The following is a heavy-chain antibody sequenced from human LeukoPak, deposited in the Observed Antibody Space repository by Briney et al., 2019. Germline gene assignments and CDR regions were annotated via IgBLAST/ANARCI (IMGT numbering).Heavy chain of an antibody. D-gene: IGHD7-27*01. CDR1: GFTVSSNY. J-gene: IGHJ4*02. V-gene: IGHV3-53*04. CDR2: IYSGGST. Sequence: PGGSLRLSCAASGFTVSSNYMSWVRQAPGKGLEWVSVIYSGGSTYYADSVKGRFTISRHNSKNTLYLQMNSLRAEDTAVYYCAKDAGTWGYGYYFDYWGLGTLVTVSS. CDR3: AKDAGTWGYGYYFDY.